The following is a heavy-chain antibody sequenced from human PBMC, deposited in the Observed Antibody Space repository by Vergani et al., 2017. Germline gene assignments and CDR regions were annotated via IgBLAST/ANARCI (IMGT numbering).Heavy chain of an antibody. V-gene: IGHV1-46*03. D-gene: IGHD3-3*01. CDR1: GYTFTSYY. J-gene: IGHJ5*02. CDR2: INPSGGST. Sequence: QVQLVQSGAEVKKPGASVKVSCKASGYTFTSYYMHWVRQAPGQGLEWMGIINPSGGSTSYAQKFQGRVTMTRDTSTSTVYMELSSLRSEDTAVYYCASDFSAPYGFWSAGNWFDPWGQGTLVTVSS. CDR3: ASDFSAPYGFWSAGNWFDP.